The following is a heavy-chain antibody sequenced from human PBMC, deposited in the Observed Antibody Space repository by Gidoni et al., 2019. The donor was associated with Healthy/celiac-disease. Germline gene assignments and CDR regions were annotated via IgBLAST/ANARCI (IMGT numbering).Heavy chain of an antibody. CDR3: ARALSGGYGYYYMDV. V-gene: IGHV4-59*01. Sequence: QVQLLESGPGLGKPSETLSLTCTVSGGAISSEYWSGLGQPPGKGLEWIGYIYYSGSTNYNPSLKSRVTISVDTSKNQYSLKLNSVTAADTAVYYCARALSGGYGYYYMDVWGKGTTVTVSS. CDR1: GGAISSEY. D-gene: IGHD5-12*01. J-gene: IGHJ6*03. CDR2: IYYSGST.